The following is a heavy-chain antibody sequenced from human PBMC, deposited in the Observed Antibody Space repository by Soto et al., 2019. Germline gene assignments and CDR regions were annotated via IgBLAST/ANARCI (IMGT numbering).Heavy chain of an antibody. J-gene: IGHJ4*02. Sequence: GGSLRLSCAASGFTFSNAWMNWVRQAPGKGLEWVGRIKSKTDGGTTDYAAPVKGRFTISRDDSKNTLYLQMNSLKTEDTAVYYCTTDRSGYGAIFDYWGRGTLVTVSS. CDR3: TTDRSGYGAIFDY. CDR2: IKSKTDGGTT. V-gene: IGHV3-15*07. CDR1: GFTFSNAW. D-gene: IGHD5-18*01.